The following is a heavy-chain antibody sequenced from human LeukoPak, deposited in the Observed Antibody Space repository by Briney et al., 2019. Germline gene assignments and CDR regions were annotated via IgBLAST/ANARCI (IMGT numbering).Heavy chain of an antibody. V-gene: IGHV4-61*02. Sequence: PSETLSLTCTVSGGSISSGSYYWSWIRQPAGKGLEWIGRIYTSGSTNYNPSLKSRVTISVDTSKNQFSLKLSSVTAADTAVYYCARGGDGHSSSWYSDYYYYMDVWGKGTTVTISS. D-gene: IGHD6-13*01. J-gene: IGHJ6*03. CDR1: GGSISSGSYY. CDR2: IYTSGST. CDR3: ARGGDGHSSSWYSDYYYYMDV.